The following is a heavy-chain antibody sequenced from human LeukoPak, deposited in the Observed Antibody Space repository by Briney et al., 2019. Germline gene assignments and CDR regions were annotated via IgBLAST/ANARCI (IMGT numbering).Heavy chain of an antibody. D-gene: IGHD3-22*01. Sequence: SDTLSLTCAVSGYSITNSDWWGLIRQPPGKGLEGVGYIFYSGRTFYNPSLKSRVTMSVDTSENQFSLKLTAVTAVDTAVYYCARNEYESIGFDYWGQGPLVTVSS. V-gene: IGHV4-28*01. J-gene: IGHJ4*02. CDR2: IFYSGRT. CDR1: GYSITNSDW. CDR3: ARNEYESIGFDY.